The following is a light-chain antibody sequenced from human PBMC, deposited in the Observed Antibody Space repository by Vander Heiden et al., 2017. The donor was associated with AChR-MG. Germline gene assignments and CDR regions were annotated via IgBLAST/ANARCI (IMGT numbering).Light chain of an antibody. Sequence: EIVMTQSPATLSVSPGERATLSCRASQSVSSKLAWYQQKPGQPPRLLIYGASTRATGIPARFSGSGSGTEFTLTISSLQPEDFAVYSCQQYDNWPLTFGPGAKVDIK. J-gene: IGKJ3*01. V-gene: IGKV3-15*01. CDR3: QQYDNWPLT. CDR2: GAS. CDR1: QSVSSK.